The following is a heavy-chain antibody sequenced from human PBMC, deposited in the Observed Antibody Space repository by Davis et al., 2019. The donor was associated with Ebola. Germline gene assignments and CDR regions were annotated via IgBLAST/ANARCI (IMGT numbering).Heavy chain of an antibody. CDR3: ARVRSGSSYHLDF. CDR1: GYTFTDYY. J-gene: IGHJ4*02. CDR2: INPQSGGT. V-gene: IGHV1-2*04. D-gene: IGHD1-26*01. Sequence: AASVKVSCKASGYTFTDYYIHWVRQAPGQGLEWMGWINPQSGGTIYAQKFQGWVTMTRDTSISTAYMELSRLKSDDTAVYYCARVRSGSSYHLDFWGQGTLVTVSS.